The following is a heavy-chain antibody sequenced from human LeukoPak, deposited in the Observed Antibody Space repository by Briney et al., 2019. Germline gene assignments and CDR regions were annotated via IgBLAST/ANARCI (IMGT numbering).Heavy chain of an antibody. D-gene: IGHD3-10*01. CDR2: FHNSRTT. Sequence: PSDTLSLTCTVSGGSLHGYSWTWLRQPPPPGLEWIGYFHNSRTTSYNPSLTGRVTISVDTAMDQISLKLNSVAAADTAVYYCARGHLGLSPWGQGTLVTVSS. V-gene: IGHV4-59*07. CDR3: ARGHLGLSP. J-gene: IGHJ5*02. CDR1: GGSLHGYS.